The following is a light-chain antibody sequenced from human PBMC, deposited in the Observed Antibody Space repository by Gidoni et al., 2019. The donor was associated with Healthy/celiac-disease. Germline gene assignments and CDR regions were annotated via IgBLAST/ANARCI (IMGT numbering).Light chain of an antibody. CDR3: SSYTSSSPYV. CDR1: SSDVGGYNY. J-gene: IGLJ1*01. Sequence: QSALTQPASVSGSPGQSITIPCTGTSSDVGGYNYVSWYHQHPGKAPKLMIYVVSNRPSGVSNRFSGSKSGNTASLTISGLQAEDEADYYCSSYTSSSPYVFGTGTKVTVL. CDR2: VVS. V-gene: IGLV2-14*01.